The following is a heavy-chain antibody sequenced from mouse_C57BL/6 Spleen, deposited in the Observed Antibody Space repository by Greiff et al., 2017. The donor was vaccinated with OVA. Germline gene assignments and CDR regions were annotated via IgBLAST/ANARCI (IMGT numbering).Heavy chain of an antibody. Sequence: VQLQQSGPELVQPGASVKISCKASGYSFTSYYIHWVKQRPGQGLEWIGWIYPGSCNTKYNEKFKGKATLTADTSSSTAYMQLSRLTSEDSAVYYFAKSSYDGYYDYWGPGTTLTVSS. CDR3: AKSSYDGYYDY. V-gene: IGHV1-66*01. CDR1: GYSFTSYY. D-gene: IGHD2-3*01. CDR2: IYPGSCNT. J-gene: IGHJ2*01.